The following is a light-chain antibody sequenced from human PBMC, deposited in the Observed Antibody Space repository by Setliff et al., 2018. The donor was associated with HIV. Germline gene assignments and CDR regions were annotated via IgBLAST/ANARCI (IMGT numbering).Light chain of an antibody. J-gene: IGLJ1*01. CDR3: SSYTSSSTPYV. CDR2: EVS. Sequence: QSALTQSASVPGSPGQSITISCTGTSSDVNGYNYVSWYQQHPGKAPKLMIYEVSNRPSGVSNRFSGSKSGNTASLTISGLQAEDEADYYCSSYTSSSTPYVFGTGTKVT. V-gene: IGLV2-14*01. CDR1: SSDVNGYNY.